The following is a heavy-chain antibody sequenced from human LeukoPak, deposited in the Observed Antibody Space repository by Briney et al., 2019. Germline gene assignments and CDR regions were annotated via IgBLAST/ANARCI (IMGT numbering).Heavy chain of an antibody. CDR1: GFTFSSYA. J-gene: IGHJ3*02. D-gene: IGHD2-2*01. V-gene: IGHV3-30-3*01. CDR3: ARGDQNAFDI. CDR2: ISYDGSNK. Sequence: GGSLRLSCAASGFTFSSYAMHWVRQAPGKGLEWVAVISYDGSNKYYADSVKGRFTISRDNSKNTLYLQMNSLRAEGTAVYYCARGDQNAFDIWGQGTMVTVSS.